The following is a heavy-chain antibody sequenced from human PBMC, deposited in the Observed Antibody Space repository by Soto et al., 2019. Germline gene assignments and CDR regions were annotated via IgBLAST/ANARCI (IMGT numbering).Heavy chain of an antibody. CDR2: ISYDGSNK. J-gene: IGHJ4*02. CDR3: AREVQFSLDY. CDR1: GFTFSSYA. Sequence: SLRLSCAASGFTFSSYAMHWVRQAPGKGLEWVAVISYDGSNKYYADSVKGRFTISRDNSKNTLYLQMNSLRAEDTAVYYCAREVQFSLDYWGQGTLVTVSS. V-gene: IGHV3-30-3*01.